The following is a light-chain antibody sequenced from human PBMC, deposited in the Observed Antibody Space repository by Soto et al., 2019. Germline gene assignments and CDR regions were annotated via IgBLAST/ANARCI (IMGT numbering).Light chain of an antibody. Sequence: QSALTQPRSVSGSPGQSVTISCTGTRNDVGGYNYVSWYQQHPGKAPKLMIYDVTKRPSGVPDRFSGSKSGSTASLTISGLQAEDEADYYCCSYAGSYIFVFGTGTKVNVL. V-gene: IGLV2-11*01. CDR2: DVT. CDR1: RNDVGGYNY. J-gene: IGLJ1*01. CDR3: CSYAGSYIFV.